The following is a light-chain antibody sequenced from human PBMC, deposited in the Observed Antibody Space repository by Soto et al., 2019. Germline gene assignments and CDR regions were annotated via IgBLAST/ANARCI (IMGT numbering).Light chain of an antibody. V-gene: IGLV2-14*01. Sequence: QSALTQPASVSGSPGQSITISCTGTSSDVGGYNYVSWYQQHPGKAPKLMIYDVSNRPSGVSNRFSGSKSGNTTSLTISGLQTGDEADYYCSSYTSSSTLGFGSGAKVTV. J-gene: IGLJ1*01. CDR3: SSYTSSSTLG. CDR1: SSDVGGYNY. CDR2: DVS.